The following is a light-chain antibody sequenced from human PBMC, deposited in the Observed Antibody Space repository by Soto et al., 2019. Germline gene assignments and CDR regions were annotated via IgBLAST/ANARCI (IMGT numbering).Light chain of an antibody. V-gene: IGKV3-15*01. Sequence: EIVMTQSPATLSVSPGERATLSCRASQSVSSNLAWYQQKPGQAPRLLIYGASNRATGIPARFSGSGSGTEFTLTISSLQSEDFAVYYCQQYNNWQLTFGQGTKVEIK. CDR2: GAS. CDR1: QSVSSN. J-gene: IGKJ1*01. CDR3: QQYNNWQLT.